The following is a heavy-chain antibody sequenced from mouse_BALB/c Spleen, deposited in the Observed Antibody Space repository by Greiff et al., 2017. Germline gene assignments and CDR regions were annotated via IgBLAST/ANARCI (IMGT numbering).Heavy chain of an antibody. CDR3: ARDA. CDR1: GFTFSSFG. J-gene: IGHJ3*01. CDR2: ISSGSSTI. Sequence: EVKVEESGGGLVQPGGSRKLSCAASGFTFSSFGMHWVRQAPEKGLEWVAYISSGSSTIYYADTVKGRFTISRDNPKNTLFLQMTSLRSEDTAMYYCARDARGQGTLVTVSA. V-gene: IGHV5-17*02.